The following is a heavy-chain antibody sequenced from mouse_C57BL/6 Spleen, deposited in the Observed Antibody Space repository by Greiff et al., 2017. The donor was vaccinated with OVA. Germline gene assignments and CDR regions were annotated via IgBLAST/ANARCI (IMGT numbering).Heavy chain of an antibody. Sequence: EVKLQESGGGLVKPGGSLKLSCAASGFTFSDYGMHWVRQAPEKGLEWVAYISSGSSTIYYADTVKGRFTISRDNAKNTLFLQMTSLRSEDTAMYYCARRAGSSPSFDYWGQGTTLTVSS. D-gene: IGHD1-1*01. CDR2: ISSGSSTI. CDR3: ARRAGSSPSFDY. J-gene: IGHJ2*01. CDR1: GFTFSDYG. V-gene: IGHV5-17*01.